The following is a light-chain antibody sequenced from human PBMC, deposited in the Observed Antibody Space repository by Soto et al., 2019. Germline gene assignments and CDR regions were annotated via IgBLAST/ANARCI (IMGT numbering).Light chain of an antibody. J-gene: IGLJ1*01. V-gene: IGLV2-8*01. CDR1: SSDVGDNY. Sequence: QSALAQPPSAPGSPGQSVTISGTGTSSDVGDNYVSWYQQHLGKAPKLIIYEVTLRPSGVPDRFSGSKSGNTASLTVSGLQADDEADYYCSAYAGSNTFVFGTGTKLTVL. CDR3: SAYAGSNTFV. CDR2: EVT.